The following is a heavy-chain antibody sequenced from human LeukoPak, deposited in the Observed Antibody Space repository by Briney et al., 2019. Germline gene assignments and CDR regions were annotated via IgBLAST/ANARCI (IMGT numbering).Heavy chain of an antibody. D-gene: IGHD6-13*01. J-gene: IGHJ4*02. CDR3: TRGNIAAAAIFDY. V-gene: IGHV3-30-3*01. CDR2: ISYDGSNK. CDR1: GFTFSSYA. Sequence: GGSLRLSCAASGFTFSSYAMHWVRQAPGKGLEWVAVISYDGSNKYYADSVKGRFTISRDNSKNTLYLQMNGLRAEDTAVYYCTRGNIAAAAIFDYWGQGTLVTVSS.